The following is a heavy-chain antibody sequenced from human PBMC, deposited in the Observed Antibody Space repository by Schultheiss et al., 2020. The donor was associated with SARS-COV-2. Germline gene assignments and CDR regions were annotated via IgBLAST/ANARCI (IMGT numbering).Heavy chain of an antibody. CDR1: GGSISSYY. V-gene: IGHV4-59*12. CDR3: ARDSGSYHWYFDL. J-gene: IGHJ2*01. D-gene: IGHD1-26*01. Sequence: SQTLSLTCSVSGGSISSYYWSWIRQPPGKGLEWIGYISYSGSTKYNPSLKSRVTISVDTSKNQFSLKLSSVTAADTAVYYCARDSGSYHWYFDLWGRGTLVTVSS. CDR2: ISYSGST.